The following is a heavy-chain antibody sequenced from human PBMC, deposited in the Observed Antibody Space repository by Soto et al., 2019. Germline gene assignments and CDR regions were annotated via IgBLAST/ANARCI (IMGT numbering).Heavy chain of an antibody. CDR1: GGSVSSGRYY. Sequence: PSWSLALTCTVCGGSVSSGRYYWSWIRQPPGKGLEWIGYIYYSGSTNYNPSLKSRVTISVDTSKNQFSLKLSSETAADTAVYYCARDNADDYVWGSYGGNGNWFDPWGQGTLVTVSS. J-gene: IGHJ5*02. CDR2: IYYSGST. CDR3: ARDNADDYVWGSYGGNGNWFDP. V-gene: IGHV4-61*01. D-gene: IGHD3-16*01.